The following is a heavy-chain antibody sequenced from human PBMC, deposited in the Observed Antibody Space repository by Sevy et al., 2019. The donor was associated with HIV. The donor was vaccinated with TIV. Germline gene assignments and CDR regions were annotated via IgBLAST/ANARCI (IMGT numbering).Heavy chain of an antibody. Sequence: GGSLRLSCAASGFTFSSYSMNWVRQAPGKGLEWVSYISSSSSTIYYADSVKGRFTISRDNAKNSLYLQMNSLREEDTAVYYYARDKDDYGDYAAFDPWGQGTLVTVSS. CDR3: ARDKDDYGDYAAFDP. V-gene: IGHV3-48*02. D-gene: IGHD4-17*01. J-gene: IGHJ5*02. CDR1: GFTFSSYS. CDR2: ISSSSSTI.